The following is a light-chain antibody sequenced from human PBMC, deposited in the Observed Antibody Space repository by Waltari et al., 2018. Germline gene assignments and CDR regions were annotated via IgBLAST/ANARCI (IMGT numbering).Light chain of an antibody. CDR2: KDT. CDR3: QSADSTSTHVV. CDR1: ALPKPF. J-gene: IGLJ2*01. Sequence: SYELTQPPSVSVSPGQTATTTCSGDALPKPFAFWYQQKPGQDPVLVTYKDTERPSGIPDRFSGSTSGTTVTLTISGVQAEDEADYYCQSADSTSTHVVFGGGTKLTVL. V-gene: IGLV3-25*03.